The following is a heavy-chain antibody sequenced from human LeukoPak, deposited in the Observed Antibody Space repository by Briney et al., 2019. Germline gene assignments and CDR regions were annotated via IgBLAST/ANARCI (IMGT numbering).Heavy chain of an antibody. CDR1: GYTFTSYA. CDR3: ARSSVLRFLEWSIGPFDY. CDR2: INTNTGYP. V-gene: IGHV7-4-1*02. Sequence: ASVTVSCKASGYTFTSYAVNWVRQAPGQGLEWMGWINTNTGYPTYAQGFTGRFVFSLDTSVSTAYLQISSLKAEDTAVYYCARSSVLRFLEWSIGPFDYWGQGTLVTVSS. J-gene: IGHJ4*02. D-gene: IGHD3-3*01.